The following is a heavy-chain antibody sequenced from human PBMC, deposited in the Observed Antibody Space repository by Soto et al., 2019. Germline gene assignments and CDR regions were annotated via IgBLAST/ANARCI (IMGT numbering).Heavy chain of an antibody. V-gene: IGHV4-39*01. CDR2: IYYTGST. D-gene: IGHD1-26*01. Sequence: QLQLQESGPGLVKPSETLSLTCTVSGGSISSSSYYWGWIRQPPGKGLEWIGSIYYTGSTYQNPSLKSRVIISVDTSKNQFSLKLSSVTAADTAIYYCARHNGGYQNFDSWGQGTLVTVSS. CDR3: ARHNGGYQNFDS. J-gene: IGHJ4*02. CDR1: GGSISSSSYY.